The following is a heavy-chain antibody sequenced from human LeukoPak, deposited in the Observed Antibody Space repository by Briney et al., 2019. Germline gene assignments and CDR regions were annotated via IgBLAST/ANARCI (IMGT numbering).Heavy chain of an antibody. Sequence: SETLSLTCTVSGDSISSYYWSWIRQSPGKGLEWIAYIHYSGSTNYNPSLKSRLTVSVDTSKNLFSLKLNSVTTADTAVHYCAAAGAYNYRLAYWGQGTLVTVSS. J-gene: IGHJ4*02. V-gene: IGHV4-59*01. CDR3: AAAGAYNYRLAY. CDR1: GDSISSYY. CDR2: IHYSGST. D-gene: IGHD5-24*01.